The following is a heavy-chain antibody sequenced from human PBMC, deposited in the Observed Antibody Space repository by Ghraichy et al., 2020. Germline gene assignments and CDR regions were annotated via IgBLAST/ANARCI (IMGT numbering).Heavy chain of an antibody. CDR3: AGGWFREPVKDY. J-gene: IGHJ4*02. Sequence: ASVKVSCKASGYTFTTYYIHWVRQAPGQGLEWMGIINPTAGSTTYAQKFQGRVTMTRDTSTSTVYMELSSLRSEDTAVYYCAGGWFREPVKDYWGQGTLVTVSS. D-gene: IGHD3-10*01. V-gene: IGHV1-46*01. CDR1: GYTFTTYY. CDR2: INPTAGST.